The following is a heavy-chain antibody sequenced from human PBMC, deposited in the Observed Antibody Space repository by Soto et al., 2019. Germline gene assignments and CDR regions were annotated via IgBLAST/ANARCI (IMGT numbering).Heavy chain of an antibody. CDR3: ARVGIGGTAFLGFLDY. CDR1: KAIFTGYG. J-gene: IGHJ4*02. V-gene: IGHV3-33*01. CDR2: IRFDGTDE. Sequence: QVLLVESGGGVAQPGRSLRLSCAASKAIFTGYGMHWVRQTPGKGLEWVAVIRFDGTDEHYADSVKGRFTISRDNSKNMMYLQMNSLRVEDTALYFCARVGIGGTAFLGFLDYWGQGTLDTVSS. D-gene: IGHD1-1*01.